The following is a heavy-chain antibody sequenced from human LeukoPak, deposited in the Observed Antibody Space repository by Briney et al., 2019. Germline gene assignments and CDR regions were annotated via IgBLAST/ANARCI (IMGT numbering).Heavy chain of an antibody. CDR1: GYTFTSYG. D-gene: IGHD6-19*01. J-gene: IGHJ4*02. Sequence: ASVKVSCKASGYTFTSYGISWVRQATGQGLEWMGWMNPNSGNTGYAQKFQGRVTMTRNTSISTAYMELSSLRSEDTAVYYCARLNRYSSGWYTYWGQGTLVTVSS. CDR2: MNPNSGNT. V-gene: IGHV1-8*02. CDR3: ARLNRYSSGWYTY.